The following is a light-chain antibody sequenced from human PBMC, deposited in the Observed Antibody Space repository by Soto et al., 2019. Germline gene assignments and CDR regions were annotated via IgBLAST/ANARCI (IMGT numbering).Light chain of an antibody. J-gene: IGKJ4*01. CDR1: QSISSL. CDR2: DAS. CDR3: QQRNNWPLT. V-gene: IGKV3-11*01. Sequence: EIVLTQSPATLSLSPGERATLSCRASQSISSLLAWYQQKPGQAPRLLIFDASNRAPGIPARFSGSGSGTDFTLIISSLEPEDFAAYYCQQRNNWPLTFGGGTKVEIK.